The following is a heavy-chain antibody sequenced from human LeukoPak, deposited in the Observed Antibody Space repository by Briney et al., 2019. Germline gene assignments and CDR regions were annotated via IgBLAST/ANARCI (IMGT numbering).Heavy chain of an antibody. CDR3: ARKSTEYFDY. CDR2: IWYDGSNK. D-gene: IGHD1-1*01. CDR1: GFIFSRYG. Sequence: GGSLRLSCTASGFIFSRYGMHWVRQAPGKGLEWVAVIWYDGSNKYYADSVKGRFTISRDNSKNTLYLQMNSLRAEDTAVYYCARKSTEYFDYWGREPWSPSPQ. V-gene: IGHV3-33*01. J-gene: IGHJ4*02.